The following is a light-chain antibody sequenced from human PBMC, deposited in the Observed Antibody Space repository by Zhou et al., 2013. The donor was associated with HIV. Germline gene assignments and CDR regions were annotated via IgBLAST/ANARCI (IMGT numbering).Light chain of an antibody. CDR3: QFHGGSVT. V-gene: IGKV3-11*01. Sequence: DIVLTQSPDTLSLSPGERATLSCRASQSVNTFLAWYQQKIGQAPRLLIYGASSRATGIPERFSGSGSGTDFTLTISSLEPEDFAVYYCQFHGGSVTFGPGTKLDFK. J-gene: IGKJ3*01. CDR2: GAS. CDR1: QSVNTF.